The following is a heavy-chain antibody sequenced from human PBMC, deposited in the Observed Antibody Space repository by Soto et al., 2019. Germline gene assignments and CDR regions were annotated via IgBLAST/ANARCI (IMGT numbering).Heavy chain of an antibody. CDR3: ASGTMVRGVMGY. Sequence: QVQLQQWGAGLLKPSETLSLTCAVYGGSFSGYYWSWIRQPPGKGLEWIGEINHSGSTNYNPSLKSRVTISVDTSKNQFSLKLSSVTAGDTAVYYCASGTMVRGVMGYWGQGTLVTLSS. D-gene: IGHD3-10*01. CDR1: GGSFSGYY. CDR2: INHSGST. J-gene: IGHJ4*02. V-gene: IGHV4-34*01.